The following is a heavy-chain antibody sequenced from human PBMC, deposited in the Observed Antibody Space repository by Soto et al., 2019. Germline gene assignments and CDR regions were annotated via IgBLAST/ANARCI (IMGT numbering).Heavy chain of an antibody. D-gene: IGHD3-22*01. CDR3: ARDSLPYYYDSSGPGGFDP. Sequence: ASVKVSCKASGYTFTSYGISWVRQAPGQGLEWMGWISAYNGNTNYAQELQGRVTMTTDTSTSTAYMELRSLRSDDTAVYYCARDSLPYYYDSSGPGGFDPWGQGTLVTVSS. CDR1: GYTFTSYG. J-gene: IGHJ5*02. V-gene: IGHV1-18*01. CDR2: ISAYNGNT.